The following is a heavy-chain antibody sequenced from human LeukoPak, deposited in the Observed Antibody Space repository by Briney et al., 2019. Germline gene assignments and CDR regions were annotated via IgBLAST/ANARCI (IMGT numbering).Heavy chain of an antibody. V-gene: IGHV1-18*01. Sequence: GASVKVSCKASGYTFTSYGISWVRQAPGQGLEWMGWISAYNGNTNYAQKLQGRVTMTTDTSTSTAYMELRSLRSDDTAVYYCARDTYGGNEYYYYYGTDVWGQGTTVTVSS. D-gene: IGHD4-23*01. CDR2: ISAYNGNT. CDR1: GYTFTSYG. J-gene: IGHJ6*02. CDR3: ARDTYGGNEYYYYYGTDV.